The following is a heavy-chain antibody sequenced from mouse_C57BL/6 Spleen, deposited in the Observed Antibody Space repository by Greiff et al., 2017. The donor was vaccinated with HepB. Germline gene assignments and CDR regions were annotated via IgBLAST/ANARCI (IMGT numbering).Heavy chain of an antibody. CDR1: GYSFTDYN. V-gene: IGHV1-39*01. CDR3: ARRQTGQYYFDY. D-gene: IGHD4-1*01. Sequence: VHVKQSGPELVKPGASVKISCKASGYSFTDYNMNWVKQSNGKSLEWIGVINPNYGTTSYNQKFKGKATLTVDQSSSTAYMQLNSLTSEDSAVYYCARRQTGQYYFDYWGQGTTLTVSS. CDR2: INPNYGTT. J-gene: IGHJ2*01.